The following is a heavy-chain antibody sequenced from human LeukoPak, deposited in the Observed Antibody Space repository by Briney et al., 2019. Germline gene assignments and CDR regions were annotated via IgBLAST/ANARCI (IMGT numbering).Heavy chain of an antibody. Sequence: GASVKVSCKASGYTFTSYYMHWVRQAPGQGLEWMGIINPSGGSTSYAQKFQGRVTMTRDTATSTVYMELSSLRSEDTAVYYCARDGGVDYYGSGSYYPNPNWFDPWGQGTLVTVSS. J-gene: IGHJ5*02. CDR2: INPSGGST. CDR3: ARDGGVDYYGSGSYYPNPNWFDP. D-gene: IGHD3-10*01. V-gene: IGHV1-46*01. CDR1: GYTFTSYY.